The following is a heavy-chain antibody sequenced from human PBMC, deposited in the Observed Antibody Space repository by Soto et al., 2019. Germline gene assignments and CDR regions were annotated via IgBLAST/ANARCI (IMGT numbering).Heavy chain of an antibody. V-gene: IGHV1-8*01. J-gene: IGHJ6*02. CDR2: MNPNSGNT. CDR3: AIITGTTWYYGMDV. CDR1: GYTFTSYD. Sequence: QVQLVQSGAEVKKPGASVKVSCKASGYTFTSYDINWVRQATGQGLEWMGWMNPNSGNTGYAQKFQGRVTMTRNTAIITAYMELSSLRSEDTAVYYCAIITGTTWYYGMDVWGQGTTVTVSS. D-gene: IGHD1-7*01.